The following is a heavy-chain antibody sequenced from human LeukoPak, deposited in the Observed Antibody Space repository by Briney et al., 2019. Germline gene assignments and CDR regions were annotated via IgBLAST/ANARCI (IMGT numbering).Heavy chain of an antibody. CDR1: GFTFSSYW. V-gene: IGHV3-7*01. CDR3: ARDQSSSWSGYYYGMDV. D-gene: IGHD6-13*01. CDR2: IKQDGSEK. Sequence: GGSLRLSCAASGFTFSSYWMSWVRQAPGKGLEWVANIKQDGSEKYYVDSVKGRFTISRDNAKNSLYLQMNSLRAEDTAVYYCARDQSSSWSGYYYGMDVWGQGTTVTVSS. J-gene: IGHJ6*02.